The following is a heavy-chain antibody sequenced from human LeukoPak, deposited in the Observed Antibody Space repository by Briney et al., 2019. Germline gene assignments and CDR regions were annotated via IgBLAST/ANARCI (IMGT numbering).Heavy chain of an antibody. CDR3: ARVRIGQQLDKYYYYAMDV. D-gene: IGHD6-13*01. J-gene: IGHJ6*02. CDR2: INPNSGGT. V-gene: IGHV1-2*02. CDR1: GYTFNGYY. Sequence: GASVKVSCKASGYTFNGYYLQWVRQAPGQGLEWMGWINPNSGGTNYAQKFQGRVTMTTDTSISTAYMEVSRLRSDDTAVYYCARVRIGQQLDKYYYYAMDVWGQGTTVTVSS.